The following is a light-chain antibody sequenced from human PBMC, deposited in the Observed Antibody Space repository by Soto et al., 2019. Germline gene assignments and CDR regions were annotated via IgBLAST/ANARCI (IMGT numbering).Light chain of an antibody. V-gene: IGKV3-20*01. CDR1: QTVRNNY. J-gene: IGKJ1*01. CDR2: DAS. CDR3: QQYGSSPWT. Sequence: EFVLTQSPGTLSLSPGERATLSCRASQTVRNNYLAWYQQNPGQAPRLLIYDASSRATGIPDRFSGGGSGTDFTLTISRLEPEDFAVYYCQQYGSSPWTFGQGTKVDIK.